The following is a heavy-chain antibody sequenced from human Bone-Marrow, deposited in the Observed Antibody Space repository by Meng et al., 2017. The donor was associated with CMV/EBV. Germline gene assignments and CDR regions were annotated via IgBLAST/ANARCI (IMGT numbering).Heavy chain of an antibody. CDR1: GFTFSSYW. Sequence: GESLKISCAASGFTFSSYWMSWVRQAPGKGLEWVANIKQDGSEEYYVDSVKGRITITRDNAKNTLYLQMNSRRGEDTAVYFCARITAVVVAGAPTDDYFDFWGQGTLVTVSS. CDR2: IKQDGSEE. V-gene: IGHV3-7*01. J-gene: IGHJ4*02. D-gene: IGHD2-2*01. CDR3: ARITAVVVAGAPTDDYFDF.